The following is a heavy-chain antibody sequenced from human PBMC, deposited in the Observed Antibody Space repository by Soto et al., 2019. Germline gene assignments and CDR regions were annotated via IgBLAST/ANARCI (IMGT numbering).Heavy chain of an antibody. J-gene: IGHJ4*02. Sequence: GSLRLSCAASGFTFSSYGMHWVRQAPGKGLEWVAVIWYDGSNKYYADSVKGRFTISRDNSKNTMYLQMNSLSVEDTAVYCCARDDEGGSDCDLGYWGQGALVTVSS. D-gene: IGHD1-26*01. CDR3: ARDDEGGSDCDLGY. CDR1: GFTFSSYG. CDR2: IWYDGSNK. V-gene: IGHV3-33*01.